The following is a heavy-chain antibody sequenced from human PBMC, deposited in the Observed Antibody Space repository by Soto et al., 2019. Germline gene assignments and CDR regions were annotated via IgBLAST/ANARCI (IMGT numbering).Heavy chain of an antibody. CDR1: GFTFDYYW. J-gene: IGHJ4*02. D-gene: IGHD1-26*01. V-gene: IGHV3-74*03. CDR2: IHSDGSAT. CDR3: AGGGVGNFDL. Sequence: EVQLVESGGGLVQPGGSLRLTCAASGFTFDYYWMHWVRQAPGKGLVWVSRIHSDGSATTYADSVKGRFTISRDNTKNTVYLRMNSLGVEDTAVYFCAGGGVGNFDLWGRGTLVTVSS.